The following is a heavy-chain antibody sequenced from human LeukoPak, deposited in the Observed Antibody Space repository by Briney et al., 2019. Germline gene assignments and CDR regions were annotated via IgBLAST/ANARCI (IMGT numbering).Heavy chain of an antibody. CDR2: IYPGDSDT. J-gene: IGHJ3*02. CDR1: GYSFTSYW. Sequence: GESLQISCQGSGYSFTSYWIGWVRQMPGKGLEWMGIIYPGDSDTRYSPSFQGQVTISADKSISTAYLQWSSLKASDTAMYYCASRDIQDAFDIWGQGTMVTVSS. D-gene: IGHD5-18*01. CDR3: ASRDIQDAFDI. V-gene: IGHV5-51*01.